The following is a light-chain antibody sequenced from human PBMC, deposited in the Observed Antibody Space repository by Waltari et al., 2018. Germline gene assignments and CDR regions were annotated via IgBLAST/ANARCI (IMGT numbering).Light chain of an antibody. CDR1: KNINKW. CDR3: QQYNSYSLLT. CDR2: KAS. Sequence: DIQMTQSPSTLSASLGDRFTITCRASKNINKWLAWYQHEPGKAPKLLIYKASTLESGVPSRFSGSGSGTEFTLTISSLQPDDFATYYCQQYNSYSLLTFGGGTKVEIK. J-gene: IGKJ4*01. V-gene: IGKV1-5*03.